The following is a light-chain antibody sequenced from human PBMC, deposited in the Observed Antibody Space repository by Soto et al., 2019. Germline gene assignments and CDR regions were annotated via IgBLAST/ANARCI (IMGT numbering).Light chain of an antibody. CDR2: GAS. CDR1: QSISGF. J-gene: IGKJ3*01. CDR3: QQLSGYPLT. V-gene: IGKV1-9*01. Sequence: EIELTQSPSILSASVGERVTITCRASQSISGFLVWYQQKPGRAPRLLIYGASSIQSGIPSRFSGSGSGTEFTLTISSLQPEDFAVYYCQQLSGYPLTFGPGTKVDIK.